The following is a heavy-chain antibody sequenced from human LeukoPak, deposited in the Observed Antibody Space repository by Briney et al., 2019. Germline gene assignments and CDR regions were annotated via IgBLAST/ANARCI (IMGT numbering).Heavy chain of an antibody. Sequence: GPSVKLSCKASGYTFTGYYIHWVRQAPGQGLEWMGWINPISAVTKYAHKFQGRVTMTRGTSISTAYMELSRLRSDDTAVYYCARETTVTTFDYWGQGTLVTVSS. CDR2: INPISAVT. CDR1: GYTFTGYY. CDR3: ARETTVTTFDY. J-gene: IGHJ4*02. D-gene: IGHD4-17*01. V-gene: IGHV1-2*07.